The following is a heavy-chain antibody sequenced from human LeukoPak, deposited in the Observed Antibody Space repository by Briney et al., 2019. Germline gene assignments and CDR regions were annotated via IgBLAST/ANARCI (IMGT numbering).Heavy chain of an antibody. CDR1: GLTFSSYA. V-gene: IGHV4-59*01. J-gene: IGHJ6*03. Sequence: PGGSLRLSCAVSGLTFSSYAMSWIRQPPGKGLEWIGYIYYSGSNNYNPSLKSRVTISVDTPKNQFSLTLSSVTAADTAVYYCAIVPTPTGPLGAYYYYYMDVWLKGTTVTVSS. CDR3: AIVPTPTGPLGAYYYYYMDV. CDR2: IYYSGSN.